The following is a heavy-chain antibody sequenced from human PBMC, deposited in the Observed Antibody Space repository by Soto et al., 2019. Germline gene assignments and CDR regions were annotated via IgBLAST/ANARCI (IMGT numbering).Heavy chain of an antibody. CDR3: ARYIPGVRYYGMDV. D-gene: IGHD2-2*01. V-gene: IGHV3-23*01. Sequence: GGSLRLSCAASGFTCSSYAMKWVRQAPGKGLEWVSLIGESGTPTYYADSVKGRFTISRDNSGNTLFLEMYSLRAEDTAVYYCARYIPGVRYYGMDVWGQGTTVTVS. CDR1: GFTCSSYA. CDR2: IGESGTPT. J-gene: IGHJ6*02.